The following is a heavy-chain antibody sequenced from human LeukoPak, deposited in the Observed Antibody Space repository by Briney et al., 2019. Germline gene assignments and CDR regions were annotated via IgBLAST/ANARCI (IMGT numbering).Heavy chain of an antibody. Sequence: SETLSLTCTVSGGSISSSSYYWGWIRQPPGKGLGWIGSIYYSGSTYYNPSLKSQVTISVDTSKNQFSLKLSSVTAADTAVYYCARRTGAGHFDYWGQGTLVTVSS. D-gene: IGHD6-13*01. CDR2: IYYSGST. J-gene: IGHJ4*02. CDR1: GGSISSSSYY. CDR3: ARRTGAGHFDY. V-gene: IGHV4-39*01.